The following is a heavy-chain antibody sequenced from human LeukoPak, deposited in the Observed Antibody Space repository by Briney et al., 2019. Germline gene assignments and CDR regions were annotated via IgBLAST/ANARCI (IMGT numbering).Heavy chain of an antibody. CDR2: ISFDGINK. CDR1: GFTFSNYA. J-gene: IGHJ4*02. V-gene: IGHV3-30*01. CDR3: VRSKHGGFDY. Sequence: PGGSLRLSCRASGFTFSNYAMHWVRQAPGKGLEWVAVISFDGINKYYADSVKGRLTISRDNSENTLYLQMNSLSTEDTAVYYCVRSKHGGFDYWGQGTLVPVSS. D-gene: IGHD3-10*01.